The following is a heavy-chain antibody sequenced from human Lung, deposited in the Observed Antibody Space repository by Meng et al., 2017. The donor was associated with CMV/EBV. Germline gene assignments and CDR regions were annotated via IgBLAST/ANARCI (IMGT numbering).Heavy chain of an antibody. J-gene: IGHJ4*02. Sequence: GGSLRLSCAASEFTFSNFAMSWVRLAPGRGLAWVSAITASGGSTYYADSVKGRFTVSRDNFKNTLYLQMNSLRVEDTDVYYCAKAFSASWYREYYDYWGQGXLVTASS. D-gene: IGHD6-13*01. CDR3: AKAFSASWYREYYDY. CDR1: EFTFSNFA. CDR2: ITASGGST. V-gene: IGHV3-23*01.